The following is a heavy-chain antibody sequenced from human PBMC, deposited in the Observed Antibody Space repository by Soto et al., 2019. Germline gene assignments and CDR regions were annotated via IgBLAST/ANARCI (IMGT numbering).Heavy chain of an antibody. Sequence: SETLSLTCTVSGGSISSSSYYWGWIRQPPGKGLEWIGSIYYSGSTYYNPSLKSRVTISVDTSKNQFSLKLSSVTAAETAVYYCARLEYSGYDWDAFDIWGQGTMVTVSS. CDR2: IYYSGST. D-gene: IGHD5-12*01. CDR3: ARLEYSGYDWDAFDI. CDR1: GGSISSSSYY. V-gene: IGHV4-39*01. J-gene: IGHJ3*02.